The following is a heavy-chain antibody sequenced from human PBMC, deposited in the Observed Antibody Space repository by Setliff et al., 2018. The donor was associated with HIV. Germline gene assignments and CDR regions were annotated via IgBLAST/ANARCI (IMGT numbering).Heavy chain of an antibody. D-gene: IGHD6-13*01. V-gene: IGHV4-59*11. CDR2: IHHSGVT. J-gene: IGHJ4*02. Sequence: SETLSLTCTVSYGSISGHYWTWIRQPPGKGLEWIGYIHHSGVTQYNPSLMSRLTMSVDSSKNQFSLSLSSVTAADTAVYYCARLPDINSWPFDYWARGTLVTVS. CDR3: ARLPDINSWPFDY. CDR1: YGSISGHY.